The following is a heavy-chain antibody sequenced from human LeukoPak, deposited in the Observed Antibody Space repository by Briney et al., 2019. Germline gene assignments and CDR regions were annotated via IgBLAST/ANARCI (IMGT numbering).Heavy chain of an antibody. Sequence: GGSLRLSCITSGFTFGDYGLSWVRQAPGKGLEWVSGINWNGGSTGYADSVKGRFTISRDNAKNSLYLQMNSLRAEDTALYHCARITYSGSYSRAFDIWGQGTMVTVSS. D-gene: IGHD1-26*01. J-gene: IGHJ3*02. V-gene: IGHV3-20*01. CDR3: ARITYSGSYSRAFDI. CDR1: GFTFGDYG. CDR2: INWNGGST.